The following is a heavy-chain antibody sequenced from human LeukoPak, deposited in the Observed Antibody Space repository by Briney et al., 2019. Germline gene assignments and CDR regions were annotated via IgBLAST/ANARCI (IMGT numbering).Heavy chain of an antibody. J-gene: IGHJ3*02. Sequence: SVKVSCKAAGYTFTSYYMHWVRQAPGQGLEWMGTINLSGGSTSYAQKFQGRVTMTRDTSTSTVYLDLSSLSSEDTAVYYCARGGRGEGTGTTRVAFDIWGQGTMVTVSS. CDR1: GYTFTSYY. CDR3: ARGGRGEGTGTTRVAFDI. CDR2: INLSGGST. V-gene: IGHV1-46*01. D-gene: IGHD1-1*01.